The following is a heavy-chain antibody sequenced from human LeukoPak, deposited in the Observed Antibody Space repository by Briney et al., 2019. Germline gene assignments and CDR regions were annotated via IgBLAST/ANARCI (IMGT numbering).Heavy chain of an antibody. CDR2: IYNSGST. CDR1: GGSISSSNW. D-gene: IGHD1-26*01. Sequence: SGTLSLTCAVSGGSISSSNWWSWVRQPPGKGLEWIGYIYNSGSTIYNPSLKSRVTISEDTSKNQFSLKLTSVTAADTAVYYCVRDRELTYWGQGTLVTVSS. V-gene: IGHV4-4*02. J-gene: IGHJ4*02. CDR3: VRDRELTY.